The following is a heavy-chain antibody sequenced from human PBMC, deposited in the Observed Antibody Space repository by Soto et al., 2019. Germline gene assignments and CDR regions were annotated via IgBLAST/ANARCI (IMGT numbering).Heavy chain of an antibody. J-gene: IGHJ4*02. Sequence: QVQLVESGGGVVQPGRSLRLSCAASGFTFSSFAMHWVRQAPGKGLEWLSVISSDVVNYYYAESVKGRFTISRDNSKNTLYLQMNRLRNERTAVYYCARGGAWTPEGLGYWGQGTLVTVSS. D-gene: IGHD2-15*01. CDR1: GFTFSSFA. CDR2: ISSDVVNY. V-gene: IGHV3-30-3*01. CDR3: ARGGAWTPEGLGY.